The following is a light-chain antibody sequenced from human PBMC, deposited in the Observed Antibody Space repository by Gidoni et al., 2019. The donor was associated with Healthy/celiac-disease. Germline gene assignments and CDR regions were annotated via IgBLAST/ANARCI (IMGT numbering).Light chain of an antibody. V-gene: IGKV3-20*01. J-gene: IGKJ1*01. CDR3: QQYSSSPRT. CDR2: GAS. Sequence: EIVLTQSPGTLSLSPGERATLSCRASQSVSSSYLFWYQLKRGQAPRLLIYGASSRATGIPDKFISSGSGTNFTLTISRLEPEDFAVYYCQQYSSSPRTFGQGTKVEIK. CDR1: QSVSSSY.